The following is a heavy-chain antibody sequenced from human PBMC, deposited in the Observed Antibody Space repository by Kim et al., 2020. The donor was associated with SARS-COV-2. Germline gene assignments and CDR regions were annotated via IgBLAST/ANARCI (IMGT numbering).Heavy chain of an antibody. D-gene: IGHD1-26*01. CDR2: T. Sequence: TSYAQKFQGRVTMTRDTSTSTVYMELSSLRSEDTAVYYCAREGYSGSYHNWGQGTLVTVSS. V-gene: IGHV1-46*01. CDR3: AREGYSGSYHN. J-gene: IGHJ4*02.